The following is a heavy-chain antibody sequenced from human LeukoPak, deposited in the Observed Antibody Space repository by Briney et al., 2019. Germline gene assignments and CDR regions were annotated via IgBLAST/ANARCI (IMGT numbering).Heavy chain of an antibody. D-gene: IGHD2-2*01. V-gene: IGHV3-48*01. CDR1: GFTFSDYT. Sequence: GGSLRLSCAASGFTFSDYTMNWVRQAPGKGLEWVSYISSSSSTIYYADSVKGRFTISRDNAKNSLYLQMNSLRAEDTAVYYCAMSEDIVVVPAAWWGQGTLVTVSS. J-gene: IGHJ4*02. CDR2: ISSSSSTI. CDR3: AMSEDIVVVPAAW.